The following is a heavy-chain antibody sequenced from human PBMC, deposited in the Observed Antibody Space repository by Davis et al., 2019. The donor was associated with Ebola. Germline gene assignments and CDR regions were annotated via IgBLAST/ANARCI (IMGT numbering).Heavy chain of an antibody. CDR3: AKDQGGSYRLDDAFDI. J-gene: IGHJ3*02. D-gene: IGHD1-26*01. Sequence: PGGSLRLSCAASGFTFSSYAMSWGRQAPGKGLEWVSAISGSGGSTYYADSAKGRFTISRDNSKNMLYLQMNNLGAEDTAVYYCAKDQGGSYRLDDAFDIWGQGTMVTVSS. CDR1: GFTFSSYA. V-gene: IGHV3-23*01. CDR2: ISGSGGST.